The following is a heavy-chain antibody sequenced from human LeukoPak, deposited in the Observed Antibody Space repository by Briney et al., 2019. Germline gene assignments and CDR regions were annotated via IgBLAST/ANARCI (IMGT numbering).Heavy chain of an antibody. CDR3: AKLTYYYDSSGYSTPYYFDY. D-gene: IGHD3-22*01. CDR1: GFTFSSYG. CDR2: IWYDGSNK. Sequence: GRSLRLSCAASGFTFSSYGMHWVRQAPGKGLEWVAVIWYDGSNKYYADSVKGRFTISRDNSKNTLYLQMNSLRAEDTAVYYCAKLTYYYDSSGYSTPYYFDYWGQGTLVTVSS. J-gene: IGHJ4*02. V-gene: IGHV3-33*06.